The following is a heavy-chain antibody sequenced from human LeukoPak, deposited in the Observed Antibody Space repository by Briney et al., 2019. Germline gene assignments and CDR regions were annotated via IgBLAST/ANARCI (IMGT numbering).Heavy chain of an antibody. D-gene: IGHD1-26*01. CDR2: ISAYNGNT. Sequence: APVKVSCKASGYTFTSYGISWVRQAPGQGLEWMGWISAYNGNTNYAQKLQGRVTMTTDTSTSTAYMELRSLRSDDTAVYYCARDLGRIVGANGGDYWGQGTLVTVSS. CDR3: ARDLGRIVGANGGDY. CDR1: GYTFTSYG. V-gene: IGHV1-18*01. J-gene: IGHJ4*02.